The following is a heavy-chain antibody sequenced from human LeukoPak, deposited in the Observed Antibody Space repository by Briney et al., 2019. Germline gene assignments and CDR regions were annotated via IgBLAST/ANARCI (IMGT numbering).Heavy chain of an antibody. Sequence: SETLSLTCAVYGGSFSGYYWSWIRQSPGKGLEWIGEINHSGSTNYNPSLKSRVTISLDTSKNQFSLKLSSVAAADTAVYYCARGSRWELPLDYWGQGTLVTVSS. CDR1: GGSFSGYY. CDR2: INHSGST. D-gene: IGHD1-26*01. V-gene: IGHV4-34*01. J-gene: IGHJ4*02. CDR3: ARGSRWELPLDY.